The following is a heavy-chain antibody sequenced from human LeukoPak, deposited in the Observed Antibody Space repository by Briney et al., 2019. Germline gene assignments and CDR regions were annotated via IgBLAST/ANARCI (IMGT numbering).Heavy chain of an antibody. CDR1: GGSFGGYY. J-gene: IGHJ6*03. V-gene: IGHV4-34*01. Sequence: SETLSLTCAVYGGSFGGYYWSWIGQPPGKGLEWIGEINHSGSTNYNPSLKSRVTISVDTSKNQFSLKLSSVTAADTAVYYCARVTGALATFYYYYMDVWGKGTTVTVSS. CDR2: INHSGST. CDR3: ARVTGALATFYYYYMDV. D-gene: IGHD3-16*01.